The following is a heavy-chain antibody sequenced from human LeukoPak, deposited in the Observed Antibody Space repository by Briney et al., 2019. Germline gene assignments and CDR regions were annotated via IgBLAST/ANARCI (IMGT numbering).Heavy chain of an antibody. CDR3: ARLGDIVVVVAAIY. J-gene: IGHJ4*02. CDR2: IYYSGST. D-gene: IGHD2-15*01. CDR1: GGSISSSSYY. V-gene: IGHV4-39*01. Sequence: SETLSLTCTVSGGSISSSSYYWGWIRQPPGKGLEWIGSIYYSGSTYYNPSLKSRVTIPVDTSKNQFSLKLSSVTAADTAVYYCARLGDIVVVVAAIYWGQGTLVTVSS.